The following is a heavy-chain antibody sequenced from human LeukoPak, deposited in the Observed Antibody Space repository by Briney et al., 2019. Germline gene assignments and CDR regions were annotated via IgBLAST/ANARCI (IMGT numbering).Heavy chain of an antibody. D-gene: IGHD1-26*01. J-gene: IGHJ4*02. CDR1: GFTFRNYW. CDR3: ARISRSRRSLDY. V-gene: IGHV3-7*01. Sequence: GGSLRLSCAASGFTFRNYWMGWVRQAPGKGLEWVANTKPDGSAEYYADSVRGRFTTSRDNANNLLYPQMNRLRAEDTAVYYCARISRSRRSLDYWGQGTQVTVS. CDR2: TKPDGSAE.